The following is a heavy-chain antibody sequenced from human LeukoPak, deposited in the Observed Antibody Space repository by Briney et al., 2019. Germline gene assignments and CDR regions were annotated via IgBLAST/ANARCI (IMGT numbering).Heavy chain of an antibody. J-gene: IGHJ4*02. CDR2: LNPSGGSP. V-gene: IGHV1-46*01. D-gene: IGHD6-19*01. CDR3: ATWSIAVAGTFDY. Sequence: ASVKVSCTASGYTFITYYVHWVRQAPGQGLEWMGILNPSGGSPSYAQKFQGRVTMTRDTSASTVYMELSSLRSEDTAVYYCATWSIAVAGTFDYWGQGTLVTVSS. CDR1: GYTFITYY.